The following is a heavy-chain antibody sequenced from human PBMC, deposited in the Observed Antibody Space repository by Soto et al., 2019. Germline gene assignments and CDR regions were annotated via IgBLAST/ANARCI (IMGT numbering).Heavy chain of an antibody. CDR3: AQTSRRARTVAMVYFDY. Sequence: EVQLLESGGGLVQPGGSLRLSCAASGFTFSSYAMSWVRQAPGKGLEWVSAISGSGGSTYYADSVKGRFTISRDNSKHTLYLQMNSLRAEDTAVYYCAQTSRRARTVAMVYFDYWGQGTLVTVSS. V-gene: IGHV3-23*01. CDR1: GFTFSSYA. J-gene: IGHJ4*02. D-gene: IGHD5-18*01. CDR2: ISGSGGST.